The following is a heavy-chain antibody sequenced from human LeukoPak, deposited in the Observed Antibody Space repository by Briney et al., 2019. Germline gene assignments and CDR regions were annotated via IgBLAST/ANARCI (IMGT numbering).Heavy chain of an antibody. CDR1: GFTFSSYA. J-gene: IGHJ4*02. V-gene: IGHV3-23*01. D-gene: IGHD4-23*01. CDR3: ARKLRWADKYYFDY. Sequence: GGSLRLSCAASGFTFSSYAMSWVRQAPGKGLEWVSAISGSGGSTYYADSVKGRFTISRDNSKNTLYLQMNSLRAEDTAVYYCARKLRWADKYYFDYWGQGTLVTVSS. CDR2: ISGSGGST.